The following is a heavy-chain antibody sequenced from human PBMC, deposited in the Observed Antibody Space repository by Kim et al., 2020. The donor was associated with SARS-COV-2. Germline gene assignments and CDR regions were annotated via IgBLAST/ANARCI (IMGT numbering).Heavy chain of an antibody. D-gene: IGHD3-16*01. CDR2: ISYDGSNK. J-gene: IGHJ6*02. V-gene: IGHV3-30*18. Sequence: GGSLRLSCAASGFIFSSYAMHWVRQAPGKGLEWVAVISYDGSNKAYADSVKGRFTISRDKSKNTVYLQMNSLRGEDTAVYYCAKDLDGHVYYDMDVRGQGTTVTVSS. CDR1: GFIFSSYA. CDR3: AKDLDGHVYYDMDV.